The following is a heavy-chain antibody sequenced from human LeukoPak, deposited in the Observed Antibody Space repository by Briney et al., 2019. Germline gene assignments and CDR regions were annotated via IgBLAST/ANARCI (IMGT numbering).Heavy chain of an antibody. D-gene: IGHD5-24*01. J-gene: IGHJ4*02. CDR1: GDSFIGSY. V-gene: IGHV4-34*01. CDR2: IHPSGIF. Sequence: SETLSLTCTVSGDSFIGSYWSWIRQAPGKGLEWIGEIHPSGIFYYNSSLLSRVTISIDTSKSQFSLRLTSVTAADTAFYYCARGRDRSKAGDHWGQGSLVTVSS. CDR3: ARGRDRSKAGDH.